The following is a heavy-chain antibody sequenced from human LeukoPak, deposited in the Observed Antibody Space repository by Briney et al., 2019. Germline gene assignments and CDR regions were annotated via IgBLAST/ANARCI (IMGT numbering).Heavy chain of an antibody. D-gene: IGHD3-22*01. CDR3: ASRPMHYYVSSGYYFFDY. Sequence: AARDSSKQPGGSSCSYAISWVRHALGQRREWMGRIIPILGIANYAQTFQGRVTFPADKSTSTAYKELSSLRSEDTAVYYCASRPMHYYVSSGYYFFDYWGQGTLVTVSS. J-gene: IGHJ4*02. CDR2: IIPILGIA. V-gene: IGHV1-69*04. CDR1: GGSSCSYA.